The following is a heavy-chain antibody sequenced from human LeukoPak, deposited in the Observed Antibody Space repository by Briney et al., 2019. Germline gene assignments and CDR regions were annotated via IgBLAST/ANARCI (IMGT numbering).Heavy chain of an antibody. V-gene: IGHV3-30*03. CDR1: GLTFRSYG. CDR2: ISYDGSNK. CDR3: ASHRGDYATGYFDY. J-gene: IGHJ4*02. D-gene: IGHD1-1*01. Sequence: GGSLRLSCAVSGLTFRSYGMHWVRQAPGKGLEWVTIISYDGSNKYYADSVKGRFTISKDNSHSTLYLQMNSLRAEDTAVYFCASHRGDYATGYFDYWGQGTPVTVSS.